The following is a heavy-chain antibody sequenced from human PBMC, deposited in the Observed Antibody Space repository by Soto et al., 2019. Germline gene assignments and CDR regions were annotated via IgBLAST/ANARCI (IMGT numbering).Heavy chain of an antibody. CDR2: IYYSGST. V-gene: IGHV4-31*03. CDR1: GGSISSGGYY. J-gene: IGHJ6*02. D-gene: IGHD3-16*01. CDR3: ARVGLGAPYYYGMDV. Sequence: SETLSLTCTVSGGSISSGGYYWCWIREHPGKGLEWIGYIYYSGSTYYNPSLKSRVTISVDTSKNQFSLKLSSVTAADTAVYYCARVGLGAPYYYGMDVWGQGTTVTVSS.